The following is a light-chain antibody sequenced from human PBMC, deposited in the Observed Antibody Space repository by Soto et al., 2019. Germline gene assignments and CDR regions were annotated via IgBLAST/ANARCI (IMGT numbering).Light chain of an antibody. V-gene: IGLV1-40*01. J-gene: IGLJ3*02. CDR2: GNI. CDR1: RSNIGAGYD. Sequence: QSVLTQPPSVSGAPGQRDTISCTGSRSNIGAGYDVHWYQQLPGTAPKPLIYGNINRPAGVPDRFSGSKSGTSASLAITGLQAEDEADYYCQSYDSSLSGSLFGGGTKVTVL. CDR3: QSYDSSLSGSL.